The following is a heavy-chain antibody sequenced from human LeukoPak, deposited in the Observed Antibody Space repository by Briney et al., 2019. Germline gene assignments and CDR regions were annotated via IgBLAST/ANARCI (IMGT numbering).Heavy chain of an antibody. J-gene: IGHJ6*02. D-gene: IGHD4-23*01. Sequence: PGGSLRLSCSASGFSFSGYWMRWVRQAPGKGLEWVANISPEGSDKYYKDSVKGRFTVSRDNAKNSLYLQMNSLRAGDTAVYYCARSLRWSKYLIYYYYGMDVWGQGTTVTVSS. V-gene: IGHV3-7*01. CDR1: GFSFSGYW. CDR2: ISPEGSDK. CDR3: ARSLRWSKYLIYYYYGMDV.